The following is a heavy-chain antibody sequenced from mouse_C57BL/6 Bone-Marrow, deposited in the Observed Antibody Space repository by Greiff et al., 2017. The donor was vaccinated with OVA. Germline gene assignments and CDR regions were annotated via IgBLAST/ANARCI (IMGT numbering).Heavy chain of an antibody. CDR1: GYSFTGYY. D-gene: IGHD1-1*01. Sequence: EVQLQQSGPELVKPGASVKISCKASGYSFTGYYMNWVKQSPEKSLEWIGEINPSTGGTTYNQKFKAKATLTVDKSTSTAYMQLKSLTSEDSVVYYCARYGSSLDYWGQGTTLTVSS. J-gene: IGHJ2*01. V-gene: IGHV1-42*01. CDR3: ARYGSSLDY. CDR2: INPSTGGT.